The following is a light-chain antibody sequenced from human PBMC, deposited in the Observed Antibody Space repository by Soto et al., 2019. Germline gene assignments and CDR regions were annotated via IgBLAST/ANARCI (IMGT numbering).Light chain of an antibody. CDR3: QQSYSTPRT. CDR2: AAT. V-gene: IGKV1-39*01. CDR1: QSISTY. J-gene: IGKJ2*02. Sequence: DIEMTQSPSPLSASVGDRVTITCRASQSISTYFNWYQQKPGKAPNLLIYAATSLKSGVPSRFSGSGSGTDFTLSISDLQPEDFATYYCQQSYSTPRTFGQGTKLEIK.